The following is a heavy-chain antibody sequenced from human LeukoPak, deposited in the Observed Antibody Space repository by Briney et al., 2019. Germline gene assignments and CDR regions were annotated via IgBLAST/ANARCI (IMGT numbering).Heavy chain of an antibody. V-gene: IGHV1-18*01. CDR2: ISAYNGNT. Sequence: SVKVSCKAPGYTFTSYGISWVRQAPGQGLEWMGWISAYNGNTNYAQKLQGRVTMTTDTSTSTAYMELRSLRSDDTAVYYCASGHLTAVKPLDHWGQGTLVTVSS. CDR3: ASGHLTAVKPLDH. CDR1: GYTFTSYG. D-gene: IGHD3-9*01. J-gene: IGHJ4*02.